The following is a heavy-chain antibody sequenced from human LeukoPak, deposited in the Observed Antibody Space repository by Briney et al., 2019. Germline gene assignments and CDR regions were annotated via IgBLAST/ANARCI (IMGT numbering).Heavy chain of an antibody. CDR1: GDFVSSNSAA. V-gene: IGHV6-1*01. J-gene: IGHJ5*02. CDR2: TYYRSKWYS. Sequence: SQTLSLTCAISGDFVSSNSAAWNWIRQSPSIGLEWLGRTYYRSKWYSDYAVSVKSRITINPDTSKNQFSLQLNSVTPEDTAVYYCARDLGGTSSDYNCFDPSGQGTLVTVYS. CDR3: ARDLGGTSSDYNCFDP. D-gene: IGHD6-6*01.